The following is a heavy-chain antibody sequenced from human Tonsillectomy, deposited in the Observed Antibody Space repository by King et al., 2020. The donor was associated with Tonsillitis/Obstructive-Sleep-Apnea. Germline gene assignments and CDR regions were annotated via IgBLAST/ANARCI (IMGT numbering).Heavy chain of an antibody. CDR2: ISYDGSNK. V-gene: IGHV3-30*04. D-gene: IGHD3-3*01. CDR3: AREDHDFWSGTVPRGFDY. J-gene: IGHJ4*02. CDR1: GFTFSIYA. Sequence: VQLVDSGGGVAQPGRSLRLSCAASGFTFSIYAIHWVRQAPGKGLEWVAVISYDGSNKYYADSVKGRFTISRDNSKNTLYLQMNSLRAEDTAVYYCAREDHDFWSGTVPRGFDYWGQGTLVTVSS.